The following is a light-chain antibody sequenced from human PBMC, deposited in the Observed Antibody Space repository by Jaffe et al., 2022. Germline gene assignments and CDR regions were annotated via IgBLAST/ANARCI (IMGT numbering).Light chain of an antibody. CDR3: QQSYSTRIT. J-gene: IGKJ4*01. V-gene: IGKV1-39*01. CDR1: QSISSY. Sequence: DIQMTQSPSSLSASVGDRVTITCRASQSISSYLNWYQQKPGKAPKLLIYAASSLQSGVPSRFSGSGSGTDFTLTISSLQPEDFATYYCQQSYSTRITFGGGTKVEIK. CDR2: AAS.